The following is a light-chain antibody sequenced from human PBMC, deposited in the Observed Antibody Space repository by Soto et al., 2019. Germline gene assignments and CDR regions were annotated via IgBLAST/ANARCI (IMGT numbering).Light chain of an antibody. V-gene: IGLV2-23*01. CDR2: EGS. Sequence: QSALTQPASVSGCPGQSITISCTGTSSDVGSYNLVSWYQQHPGKAPKLMIYEGSKRPSGVSNRFSGSKSGNTASLTISGLQAEDEADYYCCSYAGSSTLYVVFGGGTKVTVL. CDR3: CSYAGSSTLYVV. CDR1: SSDVGSYNL. J-gene: IGLJ2*01.